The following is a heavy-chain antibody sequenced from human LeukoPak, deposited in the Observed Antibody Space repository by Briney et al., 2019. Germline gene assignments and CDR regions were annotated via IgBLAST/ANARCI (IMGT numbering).Heavy chain of an antibody. CDR2: MKQDGSVK. D-gene: IGHD6-6*01. Sequence: GGSLRLSCAASGFTVSSNYMSWVRQAPGKGLGGVANMKQDGSVKYYVDSMKGRFTISRDSAKNSLYLQVSGLRAEDTAVYFCARIGYSSSSFDYWGQGVLVTVYS. CDR3: ARIGYSSSSFDY. J-gene: IGHJ4*02. CDR1: GFTVSSNY. V-gene: IGHV3-7*03.